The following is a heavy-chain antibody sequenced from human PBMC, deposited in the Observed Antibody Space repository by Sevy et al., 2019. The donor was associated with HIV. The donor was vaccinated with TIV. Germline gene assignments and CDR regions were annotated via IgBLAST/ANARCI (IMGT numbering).Heavy chain of an antibody. D-gene: IGHD1-26*01. CDR2: INPNSGGT. Sequence: ASVKVYCKASGYTFTGYYMHWVRQAPGQGLEWMGWINPNSGGTNYAQKFQGRVTMTRDTSISTAYMELSRLRSDDTAVYYCARAVSGSYPSFDYWGQGTLVTVSS. CDR1: GYTFTGYY. J-gene: IGHJ4*02. CDR3: ARAVSGSYPSFDY. V-gene: IGHV1-2*02.